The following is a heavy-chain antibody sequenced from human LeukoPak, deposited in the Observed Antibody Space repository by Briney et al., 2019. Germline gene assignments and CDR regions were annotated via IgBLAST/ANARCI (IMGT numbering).Heavy chain of an antibody. D-gene: IGHD1-26*01. V-gene: IGHV1-2*02. CDR2: ITPNSGGT. Sequence: GASVKVSCKTSRDIFTQYYMHWVRQAPGHGLEWMGWITPNSGGTNYAQKLQGRVTMTRDTSISTAYMELSRLRSDDTAVYYCARDSVGAAYHYWGQGTLVTVSS. CDR3: ARDSVGAAYHY. CDR1: RDIFTQYY. J-gene: IGHJ4*02.